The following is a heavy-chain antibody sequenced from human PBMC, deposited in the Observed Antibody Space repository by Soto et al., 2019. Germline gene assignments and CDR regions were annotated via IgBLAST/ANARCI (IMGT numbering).Heavy chain of an antibody. Sequence: AVSGYSLSSGSYWGWIRQPPGKGPEWIASIYHGGTTFYNPSLKSRVTISVDTSKNHYSLKLKSVTAADTAVYYCARVHVMVVAGSTFDYWGPGTLVTVSS. V-gene: IGHV4-38-2*01. CDR3: ARVHVMVVAGSTFDY. CDR1: GYSLSSGSY. CDR2: IYHGGTT. J-gene: IGHJ4*01. D-gene: IGHD6-19*01.